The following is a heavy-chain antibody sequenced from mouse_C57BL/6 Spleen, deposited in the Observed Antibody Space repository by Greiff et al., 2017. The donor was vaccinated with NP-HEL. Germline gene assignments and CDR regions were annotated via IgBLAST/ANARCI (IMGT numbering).Heavy chain of an antibody. J-gene: IGHJ2*01. CDR2: IYPGDGDT. CDR3: ARTLYYGSSLYFDY. CDR1: GYAFSSSW. Sequence: VQLQQSGPELVKPGASVKISCKASGYAFSSSWMNWVKQRPGKGLEWIGRIYPGDGDTNYNGKFKGKATLTADKSSSTAYMQLSSLTSEDSAVYFCARTLYYGSSLYFDYWGQGTTLTVSS. V-gene: IGHV1-82*01. D-gene: IGHD1-1*01.